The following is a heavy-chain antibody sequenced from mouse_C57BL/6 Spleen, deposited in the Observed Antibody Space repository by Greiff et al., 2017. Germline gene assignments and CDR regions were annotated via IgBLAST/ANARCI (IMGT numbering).Heavy chain of an antibody. V-gene: IGHV5-4*01. CDR1: GFTFSSYA. Sequence: EVKLEESGGGLVKPGGSLKLSCAASGFTFSSYAMSWVRQTPEKRLEWVATISDGGSYTYYPDNVKGRFTISRDNAKNNLYLQMSHLKSEDTAMYYCARDGDGNHWYFDVWGTGTTVTVSS. CDR2: ISDGGSYT. CDR3: ARDGDGNHWYFDV. J-gene: IGHJ1*03. D-gene: IGHD2-1*01.